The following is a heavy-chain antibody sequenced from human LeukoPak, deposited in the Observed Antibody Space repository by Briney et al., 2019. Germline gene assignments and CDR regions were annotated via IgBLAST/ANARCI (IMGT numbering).Heavy chain of an antibody. J-gene: IGHJ4*02. D-gene: IGHD6-19*01. V-gene: IGHV1-18*01. Sequence: GSVKVSCKASGYTFTSYGISWVRQAPGQGIEWMGWVSAYNGSTNYAQKLQGRVTMTTDTSTSTAYMELRSLRSDDTAVYYCAIPPPTLYSSGLFGYWGQGTLVTVSS. CDR1: GYTFTSYG. CDR2: VSAYNGST. CDR3: AIPPPTLYSSGLFGY.